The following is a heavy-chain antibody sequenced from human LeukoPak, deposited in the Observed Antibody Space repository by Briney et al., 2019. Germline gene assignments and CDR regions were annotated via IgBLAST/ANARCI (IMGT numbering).Heavy chain of an antibody. Sequence: ASAKVSCKASGYTFTNSYMHWVRQAPGQGLEWMGWINPNSGGTNYAQKFQGRVTMTRDTSISTAYMELSRLRSDDTAVYYCARDPFGGGWFDPWGQGTLVTVSS. CDR3: ARDPFGGGWFDP. CDR2: INPNSGGT. J-gene: IGHJ5*02. CDR1: GYTFTNSY. V-gene: IGHV1-2*02. D-gene: IGHD3-16*01.